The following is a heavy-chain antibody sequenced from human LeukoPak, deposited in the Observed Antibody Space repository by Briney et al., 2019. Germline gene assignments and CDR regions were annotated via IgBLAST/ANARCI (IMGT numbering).Heavy chain of an antibody. Sequence: GGSLRLSCAASEFTFSSYSMNWVRQAPGKGLEWVSSISSSSSYIYYADSVKGRFTISRDNAKNSLYLQMNSLRAEDTAVYYCARDISSGWVVEAFDIWGQGTMVTVSS. V-gene: IGHV3-21*01. CDR2: ISSSSSYI. CDR3: ARDISSGWVVEAFDI. D-gene: IGHD6-19*01. CDR1: EFTFSSYS. J-gene: IGHJ3*02.